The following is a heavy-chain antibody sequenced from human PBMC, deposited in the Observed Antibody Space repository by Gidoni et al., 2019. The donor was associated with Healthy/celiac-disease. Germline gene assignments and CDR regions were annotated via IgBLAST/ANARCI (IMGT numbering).Heavy chain of an antibody. CDR2: ISYDGSNK. CDR1: GFPFSSSS. Sequence: QVQLVESGGGVVQPGRSLRLSCAASGFPFSSSSMHWVRQAPGKGLEWVAVISYDGSNKYYADSVKGRFTISRDNSKNTLYLQMNSLRAEDTAVYYCARVLVGAPKQPFYYYYGMDVWGQGTTVTVSS. V-gene: IGHV3-30*04. D-gene: IGHD1-26*01. CDR3: ARVLVGAPKQPFYYYYGMDV. J-gene: IGHJ6*02.